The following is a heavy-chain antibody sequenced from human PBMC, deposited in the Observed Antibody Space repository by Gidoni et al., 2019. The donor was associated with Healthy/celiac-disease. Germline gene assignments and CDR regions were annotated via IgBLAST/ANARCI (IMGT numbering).Heavy chain of an antibody. J-gene: IGHJ6*02. Sequence: EVQLVESGGGLVQPGGSLRLSCAASGFTVSSNYMSWVRQAPGKGLEWVSVIYSGGSTYYADSVKGRFTISRDNSKNTLYLQMNSLRAEDTAVYYCARELWFGELLFFSGMDVWGQGTTVTVSS. V-gene: IGHV3-66*01. CDR1: GFTVSSNY. CDR2: IYSGGST. CDR3: ARELWFGELLFFSGMDV. D-gene: IGHD3-10*01.